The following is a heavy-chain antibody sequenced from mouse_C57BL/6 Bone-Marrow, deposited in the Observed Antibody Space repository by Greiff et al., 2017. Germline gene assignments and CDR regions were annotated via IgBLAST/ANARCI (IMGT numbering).Heavy chain of an antibody. V-gene: IGHV1-54*01. Sequence: QVQLQQSGAELVRPGTSVKVSCKASGYAFTNYLIEWVKQRPGQGLEWIGVINPGGGGTNYNEKFKGKATLTADKSSSTAYMQLSSLTSEDSAVYFCARSPAGFDYFDYWGQGTTLTVSS. D-gene: IGHD2-2*01. CDR1: GYAFTNYL. CDR3: ARSPAGFDYFDY. J-gene: IGHJ2*01. CDR2: INPGGGGT.